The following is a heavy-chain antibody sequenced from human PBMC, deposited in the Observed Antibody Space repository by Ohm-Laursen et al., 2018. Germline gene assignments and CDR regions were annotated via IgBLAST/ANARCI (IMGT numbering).Heavy chain of an antibody. J-gene: IGHJ4*02. CDR3: ARGPPFYCTGGSCYSHYFHY. V-gene: IGHV3-21*06. Sequence: SLRLSCTASGFTFSSHTMNWVRQAPGKGLQWVSSIISTGSTIYYADSVKGRFTISRDNAKDMLYLQMNGLRVEDTAVYYCARGPPFYCTGGSCYSHYFHYWGQGTLVTASS. CDR2: IISTGSTI. CDR1: GFTFSSHT. D-gene: IGHD2-15*01.